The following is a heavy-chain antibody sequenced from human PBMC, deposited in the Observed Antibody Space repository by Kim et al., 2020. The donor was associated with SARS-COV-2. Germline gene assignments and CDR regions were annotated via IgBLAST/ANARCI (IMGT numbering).Heavy chain of an antibody. Sequence: GGSLRLSCAASGFTFGSHVMSWVRQAPGKGLEWVSGISGSGANIYEADSGKGRFTISRDNSKNTLYLQMNSLSVDDTAVYYCARGPGSGPYYLLLDSWG. CDR3: ARGPGSGPYYLLLDS. J-gene: IGHJ5*01. CDR1: GFTFGSHV. V-gene: IGHV3-23*01. CDR2: ISGSGANI. D-gene: IGHD3-10*01.